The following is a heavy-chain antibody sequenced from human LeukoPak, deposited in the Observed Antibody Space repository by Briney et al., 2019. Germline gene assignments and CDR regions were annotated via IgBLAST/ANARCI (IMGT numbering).Heavy chain of an antibody. Sequence: ASVKVSCKASGYTFTIYGISGGRQAPGQGLWWVGWISAYNGNTNYAQKLQGRVTMTTDTSTSTAYMELRSLRSDDTAVYYCASALLAAAANGDFWGQGTLVTVSS. CDR2: ISAYNGNT. D-gene: IGHD6-13*01. CDR3: ASALLAAAANGDF. V-gene: IGHV1-18*01. CDR1: GYTFTIYG. J-gene: IGHJ4*02.